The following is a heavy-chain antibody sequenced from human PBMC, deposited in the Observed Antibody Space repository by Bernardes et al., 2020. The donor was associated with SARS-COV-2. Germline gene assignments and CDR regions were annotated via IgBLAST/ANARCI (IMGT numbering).Heavy chain of an antibody. J-gene: IGHJ5*02. Sequence: ASVKVSCKASGYTFTSYYMHWVRQAPGQGLEWMGIINPSGGSTSYAQKFQGRVTMTRDTSTSTVYMELSSLRSEDTAVYYCARDPLGYSSRGWFDPWGQGTLVTVSS. CDR3: ARDPLGYSSRGWFDP. V-gene: IGHV1-46*03. CDR2: INPSGGST. D-gene: IGHD2-21*01. CDR1: GYTFTSYY.